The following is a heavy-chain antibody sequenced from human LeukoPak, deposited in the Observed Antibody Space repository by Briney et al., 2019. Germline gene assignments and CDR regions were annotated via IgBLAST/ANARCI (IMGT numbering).Heavy chain of an antibody. Sequence: PSETLSLTCAVYGGSFSGYYWNWIRQPPGKGLEWIGSIYYSGSTYYNPSPKSRVTISVDTSKNQFSLKLSSVTAADTAVYYCARNENWFDPWGQGTLVTVSS. CDR2: IYYSGST. V-gene: IGHV4-34*01. CDR3: ARNENWFDP. J-gene: IGHJ5*02. CDR1: GGSFSGYY.